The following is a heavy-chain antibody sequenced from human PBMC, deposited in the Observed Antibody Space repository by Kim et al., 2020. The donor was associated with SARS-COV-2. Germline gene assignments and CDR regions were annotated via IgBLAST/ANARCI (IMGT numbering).Heavy chain of an antibody. CDR2: T. J-gene: IGHJ6*02. CDR3: ARQTLVFGMDV. Sequence: TNYNPPLKSRVTISVDTSKNQFSLNLSSVTAADTAVYYCARQTLVFGMDVWGQGTTVTVSS. D-gene: IGHD3-10*01. V-gene: IGHV4-59*08.